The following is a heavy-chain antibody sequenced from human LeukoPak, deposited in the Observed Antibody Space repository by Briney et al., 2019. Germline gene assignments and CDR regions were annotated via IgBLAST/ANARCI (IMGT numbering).Heavy chain of an antibody. CDR1: GGSISSHY. CDR2: IYYSGST. Sequence: SETLSLTCTVSGGSISSHYWGWIRQPPGKGLEWIGYIYYSGSTNYNPSLKSRVTISVDTSKNQFSLKLSSVTAADTAVYYCARGGTVRYGSGISWFDPWGQGTLVTVSS. J-gene: IGHJ5*02. V-gene: IGHV4-59*11. D-gene: IGHD3-10*01. CDR3: ARGGTVRYGSGISWFDP.